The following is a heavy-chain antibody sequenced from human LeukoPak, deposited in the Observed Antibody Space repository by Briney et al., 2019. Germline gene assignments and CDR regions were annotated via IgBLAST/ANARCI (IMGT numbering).Heavy chain of an antibody. CDR3: ERDRTDSTGYYSYHDAFDI. V-gene: IGHV3-21*01. D-gene: IGHD3-22*01. CDR2: ISSSSSYI. J-gene: IGHJ3*02. CDR1: GFTFSSYS. Sequence: GGSLRLSCAASGFTFSSYSMNWVRQAPGKGLEWVSSISSSSSYIYYADSVKGRFTISRDNAKNSLYLQMNSLRAEGTAVYYCERDRTDSTGYYSYHDAFDIWGQGTMVTVSS.